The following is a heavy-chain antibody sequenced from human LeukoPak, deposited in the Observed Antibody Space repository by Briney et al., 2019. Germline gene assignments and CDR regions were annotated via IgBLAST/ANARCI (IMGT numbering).Heavy chain of an antibody. CDR3: ARPLSTYYYDSSGFYGYYFDY. CDR1: GGSISSGGYS. CDR2: IYHSGST. V-gene: IGHV4-30-2*01. D-gene: IGHD3-22*01. J-gene: IGHJ4*02. Sequence: PSETLSLTCAVSGGSISSGGYSWSWIRQPPGKGLEWIGYIYHSGSTYYNPSLKSRVTISVDRSKNQFSLKLSSVTAADTAVYYWARPLSTYYYDSSGFYGYYFDYGGRETRATVPS.